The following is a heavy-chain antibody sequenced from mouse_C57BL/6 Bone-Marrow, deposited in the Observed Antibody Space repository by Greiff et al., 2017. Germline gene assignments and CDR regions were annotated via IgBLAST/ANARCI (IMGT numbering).Heavy chain of an antibody. V-gene: IGHV5-17*01. CDR2: ISSGSSTI. J-gene: IGHJ4*01. Sequence: DVKLVESGGGLVKPGGSLKLSCAASGFTFSDYGMHWVRQAPEKGLEWVAYISSGSSTIYYADTVKGRFTISRDNAKNTLFLQMTSLRSEDTAMYYCARLPTVVAPYYAMDYWGQGTSVTVSS. CDR3: ARLPTVVAPYYAMDY. CDR1: GFTFSDYG. D-gene: IGHD1-1*01.